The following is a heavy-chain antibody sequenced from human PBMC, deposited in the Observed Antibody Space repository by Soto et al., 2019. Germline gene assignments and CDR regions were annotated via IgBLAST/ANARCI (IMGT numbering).Heavy chain of an antibody. J-gene: IGHJ4*02. CDR3: ARVSPMFAVVTQQLYYCDY. D-gene: IGHD3-3*01. V-gene: IGHV3-7*01. Sequence: EVQLVESGGGLVQPGGSLRLSCAASGFTFSSYWMSWVRQAPGKGLEWVANIKQDGSEKYYVDSVKGRFTISRDNAKNSLCLQMNSLRAEDADVYYCARVSPMFAVVTQQLYYCDYGGEETLVAFSS. CDR2: IKQDGSEK. CDR1: GFTFSSYW.